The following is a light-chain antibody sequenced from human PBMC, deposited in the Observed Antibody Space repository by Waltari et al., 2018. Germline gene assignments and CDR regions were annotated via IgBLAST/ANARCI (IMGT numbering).Light chain of an antibody. CDR2: DNN. Sequence: QSVLTQPPSVSAAPGQKVTISCSGSSSNIGKYYVSWYYHLPGAAPKLLIYDNNKRPSGIPDRFSASKSGTSATLGITGLQIGDEADYYCATWDNNLKDVVFGGGTKLTVL. CDR3: ATWDNNLKDVV. V-gene: IGLV1-51*01. J-gene: IGLJ2*01. CDR1: SSNIGKYY.